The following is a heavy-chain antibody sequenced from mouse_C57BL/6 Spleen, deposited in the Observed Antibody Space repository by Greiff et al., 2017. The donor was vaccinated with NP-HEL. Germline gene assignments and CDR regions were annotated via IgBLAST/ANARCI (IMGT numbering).Heavy chain of an antibody. CDR2: IYPGNSDT. Sequence: EVQLQQSGTVLARPGASVKMSCKTSGYTFTSYWMHWVKQRPGQGLEWIGAIYPGNSDTSYNQKFKGKAKLTAVTSASTAYIELSSLTNENSAVYYCTRRRGQLRLAWFAYWGQGTLVTVSA. CDR3: TRRRGQLRLAWFAY. J-gene: IGHJ3*01. CDR1: GYTFTSYW. V-gene: IGHV1-5*01. D-gene: IGHD3-2*02.